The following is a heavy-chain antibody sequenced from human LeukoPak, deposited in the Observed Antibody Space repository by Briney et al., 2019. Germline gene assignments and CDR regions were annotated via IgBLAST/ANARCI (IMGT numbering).Heavy chain of an antibody. D-gene: IGHD3-3*01. Sequence: GSLRLSCAASGFTFSSYSMNWVRQAPGKGLEWVSSISSSSSYIYYADSVKGRFTIPRDSSENTLYLQMNSLTAEDTAVYYCAKANDFWSGPDAFDIWGQGTMVTVSS. J-gene: IGHJ3*02. CDR2: ISSSSSYI. CDR3: AKANDFWSGPDAFDI. V-gene: IGHV3-21*01. CDR1: GFTFSSYS.